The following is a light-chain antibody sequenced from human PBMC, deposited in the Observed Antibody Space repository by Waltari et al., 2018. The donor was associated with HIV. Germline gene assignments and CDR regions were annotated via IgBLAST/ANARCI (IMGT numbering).Light chain of an antibody. CDR2: DAS. V-gene: IGKV3-11*01. J-gene: IGKJ3*01. CDR1: QSVSSY. CDR3: QQRSNWPPA. Sequence: EILLTQSPAPLSLSPGERDTLSCRASQSVSSYLAWYQQKPGQAPRLLIYDASNRATGIPARFSGSGSGTDFTLTISSLEPEDFAVYYCQQRSNWPPAFGPGTKVDIK.